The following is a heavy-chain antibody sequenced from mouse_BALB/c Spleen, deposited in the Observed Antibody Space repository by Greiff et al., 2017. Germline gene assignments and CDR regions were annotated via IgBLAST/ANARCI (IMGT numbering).Heavy chain of an antibody. J-gene: IGHJ2*01. V-gene: IGHV7-3*02. CDR3: AREMCYGRIYFDS. D-gene: IGHD1-1*01. Sequence: EVQRVESGGGLVQPGGSLRLSCATSGFTFTDYYMSWVRQPPGKALEWLGFIRNKANGYTTEYSASVKGRFTISRDNSQSILYLQMNTLRAEDSATYYCAREMCYGRIYFDSWGQGTPLTVSS. CDR1: GFTFTDYY. CDR2: IRNKANGYTT.